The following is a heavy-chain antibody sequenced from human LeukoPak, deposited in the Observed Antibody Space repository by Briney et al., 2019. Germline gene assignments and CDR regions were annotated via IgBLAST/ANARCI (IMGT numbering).Heavy chain of an antibody. J-gene: IGHJ3*02. CDR3: TKSYSDRWYDAFDI. CDR1: GGSISSLTYY. V-gene: IGHV4-39*02. D-gene: IGHD2-15*01. Sequence: SETLSLTCAVSGGSISSLTYYWGWIRQPPGKGLEWIGSIYYSGITYYNPSLTSRVTISGDTSKSHFSLKLSSVTAADTAVYYCTKSYSDRWYDAFDIWGQGTTVTVSS. CDR2: IYYSGIT.